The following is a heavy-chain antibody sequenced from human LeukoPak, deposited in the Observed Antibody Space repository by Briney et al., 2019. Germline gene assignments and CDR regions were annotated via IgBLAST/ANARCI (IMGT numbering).Heavy chain of an antibody. Sequence: SETLSLTCAVSGYSISSGYYWGWIRQPPGKGLEWIGSIYHSGSTYYNPSLKSRVTISVDTSKNQFSLKPSSVTAADTAVYYCARRTTSGVDAFDIWGQGTMVTVSS. D-gene: IGHD1-1*01. CDR3: ARRTTSGVDAFDI. CDR2: IYHSGST. CDR1: GYSISSGYY. V-gene: IGHV4-38-2*01. J-gene: IGHJ3*02.